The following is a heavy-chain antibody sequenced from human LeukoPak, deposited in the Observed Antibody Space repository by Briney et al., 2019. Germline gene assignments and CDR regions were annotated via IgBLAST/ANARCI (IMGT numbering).Heavy chain of an antibody. CDR1: GFTFGDYA. Sequence: GGSLRLSCAASGFTFGDYAMSWVRQAPGKGLDWVSTISSYGGSTYYADSVKGRLTISRDNSKNTLYLQMNSLRAEDTAVYFCAKDSPSVTATPHDYWGQGALVTVSS. D-gene: IGHD2-21*02. V-gene: IGHV3-23*01. CDR2: ISSYGGST. J-gene: IGHJ4*02. CDR3: AKDSPSVTATPHDY.